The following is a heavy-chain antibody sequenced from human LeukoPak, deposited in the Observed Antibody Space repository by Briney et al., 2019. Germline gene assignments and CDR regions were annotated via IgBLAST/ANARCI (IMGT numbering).Heavy chain of an antibody. J-gene: IGHJ6*03. D-gene: IGHD3-3*01. CDR3: ARGHTPVGYYDFWSGYFLYPLTYYMDV. CDR2: MNPNSGNT. Sequence: ASVKVSCKASGYTFTSYDINWVRQATGQGLEWMGWMNPNSGNTGYAQKFQGRVTMTRNTSISTAYMELSSLRSEDTAVHYCARGHTPVGYYDFWSGYFLYPLTYYMDVWGKGTTVTVSS. V-gene: IGHV1-8*01. CDR1: GYTFTSYD.